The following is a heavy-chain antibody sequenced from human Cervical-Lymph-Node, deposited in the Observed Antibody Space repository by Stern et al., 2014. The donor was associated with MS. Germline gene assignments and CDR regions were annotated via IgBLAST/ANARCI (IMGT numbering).Heavy chain of an antibody. CDR1: GFTFSSSG. CDR2: IYCDGSNR. J-gene: IGHJ1*01. CDR3: AREGGNTAEYFQH. V-gene: IGHV3-33*01. Sequence: QVQLVESGGGVVQPGRSLRLSCAASGFTFSSSGMHWVRQAPGKGLEWLAIIYCDGSNRYYVDSVKGRFTISRDNSKNTLYLQMNSLRVEDTAVYYCAREGGNTAEYFQHWGQGTLVTVSS. D-gene: IGHD4-23*01.